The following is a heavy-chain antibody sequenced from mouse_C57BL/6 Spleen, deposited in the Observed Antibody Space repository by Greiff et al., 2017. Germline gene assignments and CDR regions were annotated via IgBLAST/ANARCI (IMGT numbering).Heavy chain of an antibody. V-gene: IGHV5-6*01. J-gene: IGHJ2*01. CDR3: ARQGITTVVVPFDY. D-gene: IGHD1-1*01. Sequence: EVQLVESGGDLVKPGGSLKLSCAASGFTFSSYGMSWVRQTPDKRLEWVATISSGGSYTYYPDSVKGRFTITRDNAKNTLYLQMSSLKSEDTAMYYCARQGITTVVVPFDYWGQGTTLTVSS. CDR2: ISSGGSYT. CDR1: GFTFSSYG.